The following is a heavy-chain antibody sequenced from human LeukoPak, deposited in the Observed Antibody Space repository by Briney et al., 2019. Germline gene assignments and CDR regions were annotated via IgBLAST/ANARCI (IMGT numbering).Heavy chain of an antibody. CDR1: GGSFSGYY. CDR3: ASSPYYYYGMDV. CDR2: INHSGST. Sequence: SETLSLTCAVYGGSFSGYYWSWIRQPPGKGLEWIGEINHSGSTNYNPSLKSRVTISVDTSKNQFSLNLSSVTAADTAVYYCASSPYYYYGMDVWGQGTTVTVSS. J-gene: IGHJ6*02. V-gene: IGHV4-34*01.